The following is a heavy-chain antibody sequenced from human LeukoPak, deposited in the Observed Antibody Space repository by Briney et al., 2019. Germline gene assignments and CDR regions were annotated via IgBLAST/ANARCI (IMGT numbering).Heavy chain of an antibody. CDR3: AKLWGIQAWSFDC. D-gene: IGHD5-18*01. CDR2: IIKSGAAT. CDR1: GFPFSNYA. V-gene: IGHV3-23*01. J-gene: IGHJ4*02. Sequence: QAGGSLRLSCAASGFPFSNYAMSWVRQAPGRGLEWVSTIIKSGAATHYADTVKGRFTISRDNSKNTVSLQMNSLTAEDTAVYYCAKLWGIQAWSFDCWGQGTLVTVSS.